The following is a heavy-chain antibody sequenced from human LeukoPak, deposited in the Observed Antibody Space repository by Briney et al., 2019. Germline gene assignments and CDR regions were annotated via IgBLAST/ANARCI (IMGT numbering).Heavy chain of an antibody. D-gene: IGHD2-2*01. CDR1: GGSFSGYY. V-gene: IGHV4-34*01. CDR3: ARRLTQYDCFDP. J-gene: IGHJ5*02. Sequence: SETLSLTCAVYGGSFSGYYWSWIRQPPGKGLEWIGEINHSGSTNYNPSLKSRVTISVDTSKNQFSLKLSFVTAADTAVYYCARRLTQYDCFDPWGQGILVTVSS. CDR2: INHSGST.